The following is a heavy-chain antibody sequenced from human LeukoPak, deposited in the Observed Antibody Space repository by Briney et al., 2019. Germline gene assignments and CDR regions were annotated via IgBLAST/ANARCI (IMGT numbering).Heavy chain of an antibody. V-gene: IGHV4-39*01. CDR2: IYSSGST. CDR1: GGSISSSGYY. J-gene: IGHJ3*02. D-gene: IGHD3-10*01. CDR3: ARLGGSGDTFDI. Sequence: PSETLSRTCTVSGGSISSSGYYWAWLRQPPGKGLEWIGCIYSSGSTYYNPSLMSRVTISVDTSKSQFSLKLSSVTAADTAVYYCARLGGSGDTFDIWGQGTMVTVSS.